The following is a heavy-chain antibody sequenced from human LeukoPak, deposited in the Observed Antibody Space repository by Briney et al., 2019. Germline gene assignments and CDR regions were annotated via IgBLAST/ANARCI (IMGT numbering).Heavy chain of an antibody. CDR1: GFTFTSCG. V-gene: IGHV3-7*03. CDR2: IKQDGSEK. CDR3: ARAPPDALDI. Sequence: QAGGSLRLSCSASGFTFTSCGMSWVRQAPGKGLEWVANIKQDGSEKYYVDSVKGRFTISRDNAKNSLYLQMNSLRAEDTAVYYCARAPPDALDIWGQGTMVTVSS. J-gene: IGHJ3*02.